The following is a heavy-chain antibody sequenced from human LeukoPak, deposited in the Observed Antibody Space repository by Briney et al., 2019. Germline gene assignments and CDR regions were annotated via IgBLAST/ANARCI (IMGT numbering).Heavy chain of an antibody. J-gene: IGHJ4*02. CDR1: GRPINSYY. D-gene: IGHD5-12*01. Sequence: SETLSLTCTVSGRPINSYYWSWIRQPPGKGLEWIGYIYYSGSTSYNPSLKSRVTISVDTSKNQFSLKLNSVTAADTVVYYSACPSSWWLHFYDWGQGTLATVSS. CDR3: ACPSSWWLHFYD. V-gene: IGHV4-59*08. CDR2: IYYSGST.